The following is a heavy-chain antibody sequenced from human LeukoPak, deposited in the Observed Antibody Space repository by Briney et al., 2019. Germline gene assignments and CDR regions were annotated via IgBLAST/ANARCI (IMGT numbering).Heavy chain of an antibody. CDR3: AKESAGYYDSSGIQLDY. J-gene: IGHJ4*02. Sequence: GASVKVSCKASGYTFSGYYMHWVRQAPGQGLEWMGWINPKSGGTNYAQKFQGRVTMTRDTSISTAYMELSRLRSDDTAVYYCAKESAGYYDSSGIQLDYWGQGTLVTVSS. CDR1: GYTFSGYY. D-gene: IGHD3-22*01. V-gene: IGHV1-2*02. CDR2: INPKSGGT.